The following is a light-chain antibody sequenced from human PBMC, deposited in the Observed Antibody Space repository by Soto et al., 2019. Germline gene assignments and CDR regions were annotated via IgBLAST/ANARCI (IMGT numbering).Light chain of an antibody. J-gene: IGKJ4*01. CDR2: DVS. CDR1: QRVPTKY. V-gene: IGKV3-20*01. CDR3: QHYGDSPS. Sequence: IVLTQSPGTLSLSPGERATLSCRASQRVPTKYLAWFQQKPGQAPRLLMNDVSTRVTGFPDRFSGSGAETDFTLTSSRLEPEDFAVYYCQHYGDSPSFGGGTKVEMK.